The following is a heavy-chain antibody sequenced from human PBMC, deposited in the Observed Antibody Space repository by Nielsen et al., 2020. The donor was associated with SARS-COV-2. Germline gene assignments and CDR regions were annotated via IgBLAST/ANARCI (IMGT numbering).Heavy chain of an antibody. CDR1: GFTFDDYA. CDR3: AKIGTVTVDY. CDR2: ISWNSGSI. J-gene: IGHJ4*02. D-gene: IGHD4-17*01. Sequence: SLKISCAASGFTFDDYAMHWVRQAPGKGLEWVSGISWNSGSIGYADSVKGRFTISRDNAKNSLYLQMNSLRAEDTALYYCAKIGTVTVDYWGQGTLVTVSS. V-gene: IGHV3-9*01.